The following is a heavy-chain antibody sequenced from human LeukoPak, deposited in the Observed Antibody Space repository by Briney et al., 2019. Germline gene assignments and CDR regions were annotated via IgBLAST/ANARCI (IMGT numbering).Heavy chain of an antibody. CDR2: INHSGST. J-gene: IGHJ4*02. CDR1: GGSFSGYY. D-gene: IGHD3-22*01. CDR3: ARVSGHRYDSSGYADY. Sequence: SETLSLTCAVYGGSFSGYYWSWIRQPPGKGLEWIGEINHSGSTNYNPSLKSRVTISVDTSKNQFSLKLSSVTAADTAVYYCARVSGHRYDSSGYADYWGQGTLVTVSS. V-gene: IGHV4-34*01.